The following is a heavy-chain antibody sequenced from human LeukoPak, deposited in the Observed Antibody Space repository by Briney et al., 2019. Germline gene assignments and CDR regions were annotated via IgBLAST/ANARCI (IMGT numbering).Heavy chain of an antibody. CDR3: AKKRGMQLWQYYFDY. D-gene: IGHD5-18*01. CDR2: ISGSGGNT. V-gene: IGHV3-23*01. J-gene: IGHJ4*02. Sequence: GGSLRLSCAASGFTFSSYSMNWVRQAPGKGLEWVSAISGSGGNTYYADSVKGRFTISRDNSKNTLYLQMNSLRAEDTAIYYCAKKRGMQLWQYYFDYWGQGTLVTVSS. CDR1: GFTFSSYS.